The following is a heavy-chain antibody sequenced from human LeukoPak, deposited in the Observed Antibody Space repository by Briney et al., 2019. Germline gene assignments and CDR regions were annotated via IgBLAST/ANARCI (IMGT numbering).Heavy chain of an antibody. CDR3: ATFNTLFDY. CDR2: ITGGSYI. Sequence: GGSLRLSCAASRFTFSSYSMNWVRQAPGKGLEWVSSITGGSYISYADSVKGRFTISRDNAENSLSLQMNSLRAEDTAVYYCATFNTLFDYWGRGTLVTVSS. V-gene: IGHV3-21*01. J-gene: IGHJ4*02. D-gene: IGHD2-15*01. CDR1: RFTFSSYS.